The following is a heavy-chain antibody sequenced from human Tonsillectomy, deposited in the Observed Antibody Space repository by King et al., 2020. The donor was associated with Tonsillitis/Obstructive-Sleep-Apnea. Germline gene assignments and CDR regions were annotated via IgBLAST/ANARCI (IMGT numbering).Heavy chain of an antibody. V-gene: IGHV5-51*01. CDR2: IYTGDSDT. D-gene: IGHD2-2*02. CDR3: ARQGACCSSTSCHINDAFDI. Sequence: QLVQSGAEVKKPGESLKISCKGSGYSFTSYWIGWVRQMPGKGLEWMGIIYTGDSDTRYSPSFQGQVTISADKSISTAYLQWSSLKASDTAMYYCARQGACCSSTSCHINDAFDIWGQGTMVTVSS. CDR1: GYSFTSYW. J-gene: IGHJ3*02.